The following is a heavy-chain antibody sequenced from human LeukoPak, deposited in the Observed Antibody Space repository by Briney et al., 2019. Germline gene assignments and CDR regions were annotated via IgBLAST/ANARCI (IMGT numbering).Heavy chain of an antibody. V-gene: IGHV4-39*01. CDR3: ARQRFNWFDP. CDR2: IYYSGST. CDR1: GGSISSSSYY. J-gene: IGHJ5*02. Sequence: SETLSLTCTVSGGSISSSSYYWGWIRQPPGTGLEWIGSIYYSGSTYYNPSLKSRVTISVDTSKNQFSLKLSSVTAADTAVYYCARQRFNWFDPWGQGTLVPVSS.